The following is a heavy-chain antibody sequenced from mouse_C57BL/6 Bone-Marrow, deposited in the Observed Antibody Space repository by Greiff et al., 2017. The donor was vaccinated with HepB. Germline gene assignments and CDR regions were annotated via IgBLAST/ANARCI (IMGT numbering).Heavy chain of an antibody. CDR1: GYTFTSYW. J-gene: IGHJ2*01. D-gene: IGHD2-12*01. CDR2: IYPGNSDT. CDR3: ARSGVYSYPLFDY. Sequence: VQLQQSGTVLARPGASVKMSCKTSGYTFTSYWMHWVKQRPGQGLEWIGAIYPGNSDTSYNQKFKGKATLTVDTSSSTAYMQLSSLTSEDSAVYYCARSGVYSYPLFDYWGQGTTLTVSS. V-gene: IGHV1-5*01.